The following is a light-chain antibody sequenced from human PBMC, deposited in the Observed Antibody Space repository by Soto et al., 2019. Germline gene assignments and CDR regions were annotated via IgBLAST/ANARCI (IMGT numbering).Light chain of an antibody. CDR2: WAS. Sequence: DIVMTQSPDSLAVSLGERATINCKSSQSVLYSSNNKNYLAWYQQKPGQPPKLLIYWASTRESGVPDRFSGSGYGTDFTFTISSRQAEDVAVYYCQQYYSTPPYTFGQGTKLEIK. CDR1: QSVLYSSNNKNY. J-gene: IGKJ2*01. CDR3: QQYYSTPPYT. V-gene: IGKV4-1*01.